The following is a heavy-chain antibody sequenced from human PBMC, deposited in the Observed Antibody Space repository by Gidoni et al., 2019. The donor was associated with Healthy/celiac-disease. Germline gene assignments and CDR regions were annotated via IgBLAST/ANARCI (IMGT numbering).Heavy chain of an antibody. CDR3: ARISMQQWLGSSVPYGMDV. CDR2: IYPGDSDT. J-gene: IGHJ6*02. D-gene: IGHD6-19*01. V-gene: IGHV5-51*01. CDR1: GYSFTSYW. Sequence: EVQLVQYGAEVKKPGESLTIPCKGSGYSFTSYWIRWVRQMPGKGLEWMGIIYPGDSDTRYSPSFQGQVTISADKSISTAYLQWSSLKASDTAMYYCARISMQQWLGSSVPYGMDVWGQGTTVTVSS.